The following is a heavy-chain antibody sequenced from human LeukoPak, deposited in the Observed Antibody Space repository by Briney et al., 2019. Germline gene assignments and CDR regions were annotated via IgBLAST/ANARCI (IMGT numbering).Heavy chain of an antibody. CDR3: ARLQYCSGTSRYWFDP. J-gene: IGHJ5*02. Sequence: SETLSLTCDVSGGSISSGLYSWSWIRQPLGKGLEWIGYIYHTGSTYYNPSLKSRVTISVDTSKNQFPLRLSSVTAADTAVYYGARLQYCSGTSRYWFDPWGQGTLVTVYS. CDR2: IYHTGST. D-gene: IGHD2-2*01. CDR1: GGSISSGLYS. V-gene: IGHV4-30-2*01.